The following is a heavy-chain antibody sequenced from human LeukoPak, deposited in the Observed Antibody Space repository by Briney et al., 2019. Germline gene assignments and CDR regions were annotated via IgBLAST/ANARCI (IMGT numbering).Heavy chain of an antibody. CDR3: ARVYSIIVVVPAAGGDAFDI. D-gene: IGHD2-2*01. Sequence: ASVKVSCKASGYTFTGFYMHWVRQAPGQGLEWMGWINPNSGDTNYAQKFQGRVTMTRDTSISSAYMELSSLRYDDTAVYYCARVYSIIVVVPAAGGDAFDIWGQGTMVTVSS. V-gene: IGHV1-2*02. CDR2: INPNSGDT. J-gene: IGHJ3*02. CDR1: GYTFTGFY.